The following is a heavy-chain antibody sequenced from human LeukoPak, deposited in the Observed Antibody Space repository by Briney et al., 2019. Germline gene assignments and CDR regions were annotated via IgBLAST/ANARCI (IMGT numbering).Heavy chain of an antibody. CDR2: INAGNGNT. J-gene: IGHJ4*02. CDR1: GYTFTSYA. CDR3: ARGGSGSYLYYFDY. D-gene: IGHD1-26*01. Sequence: GASVKVSCKASGYTFTSYAMHWVRQAPGQRLEWMGWINAGNGNTKSSQEFQGRVTITRDTSASTAYMELSSLRSEDMAVYYCARGGSGSYLYYFDYWGQGTLVTVSS. V-gene: IGHV1-3*03.